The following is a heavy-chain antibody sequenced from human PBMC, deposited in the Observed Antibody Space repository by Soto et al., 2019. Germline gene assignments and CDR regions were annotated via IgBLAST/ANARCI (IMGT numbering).Heavy chain of an antibody. Sequence: SQTLSLTCAISGDSVSSNSAAWNWIRQSPSRGLEWLGRTYYRSKWYNDYAVSVKSRITINPDTSKNQFSLQLNSVTPEDTAVYYCARAGTYSSSWYSGYYYYGMDVWGQGTTVTVS. CDR1: GDSVSSNSAA. V-gene: IGHV6-1*01. CDR3: ARAGTYSSSWYSGYYYYGMDV. D-gene: IGHD6-13*01. J-gene: IGHJ6*02. CDR2: TYYRSKWYN.